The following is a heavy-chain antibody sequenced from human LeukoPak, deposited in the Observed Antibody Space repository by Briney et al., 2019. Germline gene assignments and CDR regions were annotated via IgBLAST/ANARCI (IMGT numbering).Heavy chain of an antibody. Sequence: PSQTLSLTCSVSGGSFSSGTYYWSWIRQPAGKGLEWIGRIYTGGSTTNYNPSLKSRVTISVDTSKNQFSLKLSSVTAADTAVYYCARLSGSYDFWSGYYRPDYFDYWGQGTLVTVSS. CDR2: IYTGGSTT. CDR1: GGSFSSGTYY. D-gene: IGHD3-3*01. J-gene: IGHJ4*02. CDR3: ARLSGSYDFWSGYYRPDYFDY. V-gene: IGHV4-61*02.